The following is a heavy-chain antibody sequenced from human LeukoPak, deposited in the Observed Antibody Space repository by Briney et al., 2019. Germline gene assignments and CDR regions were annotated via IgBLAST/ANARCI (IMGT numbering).Heavy chain of an antibody. CDR2: ISGSGGST. D-gene: IGHD3-22*01. Sequence: PGGSLRLSCVASGFTFSSYGMSWVRQAPGKGLEWVSAISGSGGSTYYADSVKGRFTISRDNSKNTLYLQMNSLRAEDTAVYYCAKAGDSSGYFRVFPDAFDIWGQGTMVTVSS. CDR3: AKAGDSSGYFRVFPDAFDI. J-gene: IGHJ3*02. V-gene: IGHV3-23*01. CDR1: GFTFSSYG.